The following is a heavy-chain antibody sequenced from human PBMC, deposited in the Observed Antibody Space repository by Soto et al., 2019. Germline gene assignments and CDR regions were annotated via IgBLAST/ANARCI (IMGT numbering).Heavy chain of an antibody. Sequence: QITVKRSGPTLVKPTQTLTVTCTLSGISLTTSGVGLAWVRQTPGKALQWLALIDWNDDKHYSLSLRSTLTIYKDPSEIHDRFSVSNTGPVASATFGCPRGEEGVHVYSFDWWGSGT. CDR3: PRGEEGVHVYSFDW. J-gene: IGHJ6*03. CDR2: IDWNDDK. D-gene: IGHD3-9*01. V-gene: IGHV2-5*01. CDR1: GISLTTSGVG.